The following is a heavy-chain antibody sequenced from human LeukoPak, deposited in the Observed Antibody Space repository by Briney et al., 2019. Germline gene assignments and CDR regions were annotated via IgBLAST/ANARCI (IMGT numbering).Heavy chain of an antibody. CDR2: ISAYNGNT. V-gene: IGHV1-18*01. J-gene: IGHJ6*02. CDR1: GYTFTSYG. CDR3: ARDVETGSYYYYGMDV. Sequence: ASVKVSCKASGYTFTSYGINWVRQAPGQGLEWMGWISAYNGNTNHAQKLQGRVTMTTDTSTSTAYMELRSLRSDDTAVYYCARDVETGSYYYYGMDVWGQGTTVTVSS. D-gene: IGHD3-9*01.